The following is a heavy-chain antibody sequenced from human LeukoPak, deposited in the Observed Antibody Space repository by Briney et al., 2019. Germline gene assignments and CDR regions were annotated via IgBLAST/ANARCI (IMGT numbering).Heavy chain of an antibody. D-gene: IGHD3-22*01. CDR2: IYYSGST. Sequence: TSETLSLTCTVSGGSISSSSYYWGWIRQPPGKGLEWIGSIYYSGSTYYNPSLKSRVTISVDTSKNQFSLKLSSVTAADTAVYYCARPDSSGYYYDYWGQGTLVTVSS. CDR1: GGSISSSSYY. J-gene: IGHJ4*02. CDR3: ARPDSSGYYYDY. V-gene: IGHV4-39*07.